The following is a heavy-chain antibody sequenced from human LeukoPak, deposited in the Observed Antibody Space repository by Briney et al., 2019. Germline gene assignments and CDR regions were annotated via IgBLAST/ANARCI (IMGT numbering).Heavy chain of an antibody. Sequence: PGGSLRLSCAASGFTFSSYWMHWVRQAPGKGLVWVSRINSDGSSTSYADSVKCRFTISRDNAKNPLYLQMNRLRAEDTAVYYCASGGVGYGDYNYYFDYWGQGPLVTVSS. CDR1: GFTFSSYW. J-gene: IGHJ4*02. D-gene: IGHD4-17*01. V-gene: IGHV3-74*01. CDR2: INSDGSST. CDR3: ASGGVGYGDYNYYFDY.